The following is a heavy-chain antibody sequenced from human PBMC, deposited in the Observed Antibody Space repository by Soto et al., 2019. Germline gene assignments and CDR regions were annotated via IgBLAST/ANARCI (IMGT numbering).Heavy chain of an antibody. Sequence: GGSLRLSCAASGFTVSSKYMSWVRQAPGRGLEWVSLIYSGGSTCYADSVKGRFTISRDNSKNSLYLQMNSLRAEDTALYYCAKADRITVELIGAFAIWGQGTMVTVSS. V-gene: IGHV3-53*05. CDR2: IYSGGST. D-gene: IGHD7-27*01. J-gene: IGHJ3*02. CDR1: GFTVSSKY. CDR3: AKADRITVELIGAFAI.